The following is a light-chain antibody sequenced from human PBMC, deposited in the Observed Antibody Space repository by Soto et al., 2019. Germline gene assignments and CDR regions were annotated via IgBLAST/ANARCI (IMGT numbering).Light chain of an antibody. V-gene: IGKV3-20*01. Sequence: EIVLTQSPASLSLSPGERATLSCRASPSVTNFLAWYQQKPGQAPRLLIYGASSRATGIPDRFSGSGSGTDFTLTISRLEPEDFAVYYCQKYGSSPPWTFGQGTKVDIK. CDR2: GAS. CDR3: QKYGSSPPWT. CDR1: PSVTNF. J-gene: IGKJ1*01.